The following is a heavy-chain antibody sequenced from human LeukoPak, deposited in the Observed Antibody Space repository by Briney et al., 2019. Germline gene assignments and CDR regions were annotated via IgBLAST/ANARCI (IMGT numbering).Heavy chain of an antibody. CDR1: GYTFTSYG. Sequence: ASVKVSCKASGYTFTSYGISWVRQAPGQGLEWMGWISAYNGNTNYAQKLQGRVTMTTDTSTSTAYMELRSLRSEDTAVYYCASFNERGLRYFDWLSFWGQGTLVTVSS. J-gene: IGHJ4*02. CDR3: ASFNERGLRYFDWLSF. V-gene: IGHV1-18*01. D-gene: IGHD3-9*01. CDR2: ISAYNGNT.